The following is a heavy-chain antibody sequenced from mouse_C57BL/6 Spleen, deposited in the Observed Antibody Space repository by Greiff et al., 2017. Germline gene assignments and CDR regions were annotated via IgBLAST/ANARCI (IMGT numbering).Heavy chain of an antibody. CDR3: AREVVATLDWYFDV. Sequence: QVQLQQSGAELVKPGASVKLSCTASGYTFTSYWMHWVKQRPGRGLEWIGRIDPNSGGTKYNEKFKSKDTLTVDKPTSTAYMQLSSLTSEDSAGYYCAREVVATLDWYFDVWGTGTTVTVSS. CDR1: GYTFTSYW. D-gene: IGHD1-1*01. V-gene: IGHV1-72*01. CDR2: IDPNSGGT. J-gene: IGHJ1*03.